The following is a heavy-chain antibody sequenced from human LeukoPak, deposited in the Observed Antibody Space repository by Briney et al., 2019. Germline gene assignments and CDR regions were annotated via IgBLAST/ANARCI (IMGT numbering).Heavy chain of an antibody. Sequence: PGGSLRLSCAASGFTFSSYWMHWVRQAPGKGLVWVSRINSDGSSTSYADSVKGRFTISRDNAKNTLYLHMSGLRAEDTAVYYCVRDPSSIAARLSPLYWGQGTLVTVSS. J-gene: IGHJ4*02. V-gene: IGHV3-74*01. CDR1: GFTFSSYW. D-gene: IGHD6-6*01. CDR2: INSDGSST. CDR3: VRDPSSIAARLSPLY.